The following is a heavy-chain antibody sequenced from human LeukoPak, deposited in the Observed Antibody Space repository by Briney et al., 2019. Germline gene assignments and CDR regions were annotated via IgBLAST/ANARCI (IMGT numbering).Heavy chain of an antibody. CDR1: GFTFSSYS. CDR2: ISSSSSYI. Sequence: GGSLRLSCAASGFTFSSYSMNWVRQAPGKGLEWVSSISSSSSYIYYADSVKGRFTISRDNAKNSLYLQMNSLRAEDTAVYYRARDLSLRSSAFDIWGQGTMVTVSS. J-gene: IGHJ3*02. CDR3: ARDLSLRSSAFDI. V-gene: IGHV3-21*01. D-gene: IGHD5-12*01.